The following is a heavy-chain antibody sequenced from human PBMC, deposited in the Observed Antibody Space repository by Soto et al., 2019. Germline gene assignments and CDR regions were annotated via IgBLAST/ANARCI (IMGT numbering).Heavy chain of an antibody. CDR3: ARTHDSSGPGAFDI. D-gene: IGHD3-22*01. V-gene: IGHV1-69*06. Sequence: GASVKVSCKASGCTFGSYAISWVRQAPGQGLEWMGGIIPVFGTANYAQKFQGRVTITADKSTSTAYMELSSLRSEDTAVYYCARTHDSSGPGAFDIWGKGTRVTVSS. J-gene: IGHJ3*02. CDR1: GCTFGSYA. CDR2: IIPVFGTA.